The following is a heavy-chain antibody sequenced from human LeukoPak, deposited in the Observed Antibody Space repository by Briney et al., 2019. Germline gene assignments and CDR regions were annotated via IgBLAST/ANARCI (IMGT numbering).Heavy chain of an antibody. CDR1: GYSFSSYW. D-gene: IGHD1-26*01. J-gene: IGHJ1*01. CDR2: IDPSDSYT. Sequence: GESLKLSCKGSGYSFSSYWISWVRQVPGKGLEWMGRIDPSDSYTNYSPSFQGHVTISADKSISTSYLQWSSLKASDTAMYYCARHTLVGAPVHFQHWGQGSLVTVSS. V-gene: IGHV5-10-1*01. CDR3: ARHTLVGAPVHFQH.